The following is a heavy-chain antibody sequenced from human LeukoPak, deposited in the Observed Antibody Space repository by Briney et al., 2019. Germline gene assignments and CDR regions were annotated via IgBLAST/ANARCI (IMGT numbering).Heavy chain of an antibody. V-gene: IGHV3-21*06. CDR2: VSGTSEYI. D-gene: IGHD6-19*01. Sequence: GGSLRLSCAASGFTFSSYSMNWVRQAPGKGLEWVSSVSGTSEYIYYADSVRGRFTISRDNAKNTVYLQMNSLRAEDTAVYYCARWYSSGWYSDYWGQGTLVTVSS. J-gene: IGHJ4*02. CDR3: ARWYSSGWYSDY. CDR1: GFTFSSYS.